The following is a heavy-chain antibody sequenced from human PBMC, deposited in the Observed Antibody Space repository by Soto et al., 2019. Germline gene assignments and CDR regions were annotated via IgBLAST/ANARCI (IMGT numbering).Heavy chain of an antibody. D-gene: IGHD3-16*02. V-gene: IGHV4-34*01. CDR2: IDHSGTT. CDR3: ARDVYVWGSYRYARDAFDI. J-gene: IGHJ3*02. CDR1: GGSISDYY. Sequence: SETLSLTCAVYGGSISDYYWSWIRQPPGKGLEWIGEIDHSGTTNYNPSLKSRATISVDTSKKQFSLKLSSVTAADTAAYYCARDVYVWGSYRYARDAFDIWGRGTVVTVSS.